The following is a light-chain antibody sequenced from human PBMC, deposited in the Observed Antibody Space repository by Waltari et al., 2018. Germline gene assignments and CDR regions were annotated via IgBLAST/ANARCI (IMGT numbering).Light chain of an antibody. J-gene: IGKJ5*01. CDR3: QQYNRWPPIT. CDR1: QTVSSN. V-gene: IGKV3-15*01. Sequence: EVVMTQSPATLSVFPGACATLSCRASQTVSSNLAWYQQRPGQAPRLLIFDASTRAPSVPARFSGSGSGTEFTLTIRSLQCEDSAVYYCQQYNRWPPITFGQGTRLEIK. CDR2: DAS.